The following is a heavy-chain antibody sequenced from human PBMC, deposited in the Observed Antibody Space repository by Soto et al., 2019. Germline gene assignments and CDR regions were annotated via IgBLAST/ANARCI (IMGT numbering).Heavy chain of an antibody. D-gene: IGHD3-22*01. V-gene: IGHV4-34*09. CDR2: INHSGST. J-gene: IGHJ4*02. CDR3: ATHYYDSSGYSDY. Sequence: PSETLSLTCAVYGGSFSGYYWSWIRQPPGKGLEWIGYINHSGSTNYNPSLKSRVTISVDTSKNQFSLKLSSVTAADTAVYYCATHYYDSSGYSDYWGQGTLVTVSS. CDR1: GGSFSGYY.